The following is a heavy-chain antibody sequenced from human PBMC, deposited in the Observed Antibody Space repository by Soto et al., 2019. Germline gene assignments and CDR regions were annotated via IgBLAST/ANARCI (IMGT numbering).Heavy chain of an antibody. Sequence: GGSLRLSCAASGFTFSSYWMSWVRQAPGKGLEWVANIKQDGSEKYYVDSVKGRFTISRDNAKNSLYLQMNSLRAEDTAVYYCARDLVAGYNWFDPWGQGTLVTVSS. D-gene: IGHD6-19*01. CDR3: ARDLVAGYNWFDP. V-gene: IGHV3-7*05. J-gene: IGHJ5*02. CDR2: IKQDGSEK. CDR1: GFTFSSYW.